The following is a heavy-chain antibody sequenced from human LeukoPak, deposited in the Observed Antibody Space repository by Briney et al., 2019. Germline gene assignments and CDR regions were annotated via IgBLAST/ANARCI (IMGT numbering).Heavy chain of an antibody. Sequence: ASVKVSCKASGYTFTGYYMHWVRQAPGQGLEWMGWINPNSGGTNYAQKFQGRVTMTRDTSISTAYMELSRLRSDDTAVYYCARGNVLRYFGWLLGDPSFDYWGQGTLVTVSS. CDR1: GYTFTGYY. D-gene: IGHD3-9*01. CDR2: INPNSGGT. CDR3: ARGNVLRYFGWLLGDPSFDY. J-gene: IGHJ4*02. V-gene: IGHV1-2*02.